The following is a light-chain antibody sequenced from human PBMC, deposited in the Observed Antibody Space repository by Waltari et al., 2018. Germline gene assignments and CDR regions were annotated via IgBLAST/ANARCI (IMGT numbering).Light chain of an antibody. CDR2: TNS. CDR3: AAWDDRLSGYG. V-gene: IGLV1-47*01. Sequence: QSVLTQPPSASGTPGQRVTISCSGSNSNVESHYVYWYQQVPGTAPKLLIYTNSQRPSGVPDRFSGSKSGTSASLAISGLRSEDEADYYCAAWDDRLSGYGFGSGTSVTVL. J-gene: IGLJ1*01. CDR1: NSNVESHY.